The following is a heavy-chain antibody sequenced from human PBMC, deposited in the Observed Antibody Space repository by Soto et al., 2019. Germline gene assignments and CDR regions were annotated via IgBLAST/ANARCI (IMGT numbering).Heavy chain of an antibody. CDR2: INAGNGNT. CDR3: ARDLCSGGSCYSFYYYYYMDV. D-gene: IGHD2-15*01. V-gene: IGHV1-3*01. J-gene: IGHJ6*03. Sequence: ASVKVSCKASGYTFTSYYMHWVRQAPGQGLEWMGWINAGNGNTKYSQKFQGRVTITRDTSASTAYMELSSLRSEDTAVYYCARDLCSGGSCYSFYYYYYMDVWGKGTTVTVSS. CDR1: GYTFTSYY.